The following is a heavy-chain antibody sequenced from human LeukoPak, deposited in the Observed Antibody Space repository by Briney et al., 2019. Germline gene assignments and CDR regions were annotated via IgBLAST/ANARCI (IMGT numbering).Heavy chain of an antibody. J-gene: IGHJ3*02. V-gene: IGHV4-59*08. Sequence: PSETLSLTCTVSGGSITSFYWSWMRQPPGKGLEWIGYIYNSGSTNYNPSLKSRVAISVDTSKNQFSLKLSSVTAADTAVYYCARRLNDILTGFMAFDIWGQGTMVTVSS. CDR1: GGSITSFY. D-gene: IGHD3-9*01. CDR2: IYNSGST. CDR3: ARRLNDILTGFMAFDI.